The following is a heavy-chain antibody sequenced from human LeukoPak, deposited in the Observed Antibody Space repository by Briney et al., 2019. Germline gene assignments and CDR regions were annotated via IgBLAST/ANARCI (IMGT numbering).Heavy chain of an antibody. V-gene: IGHV3-30*02. CDR2: IRYDGSNK. Sequence: GGSLRLSCGASGFIFSSYGMHWVRQAPGKGLEWVAFIRYDGSNKDYADSVKGRFTISRDNSKNTLYLQMNSLRAEDTAVYYCGEGYNYGLDYWGQGTLVTVSS. CDR1: GFIFSSYG. D-gene: IGHD5-18*01. CDR3: GEGYNYGLDY. J-gene: IGHJ4*02.